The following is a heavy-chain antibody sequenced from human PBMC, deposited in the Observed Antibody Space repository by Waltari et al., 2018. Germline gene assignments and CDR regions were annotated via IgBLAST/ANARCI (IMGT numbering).Heavy chain of an antibody. CDR1: GFTFSSYA. CDR3: ARAPGGVTIFGVGRGWFDP. V-gene: IGHV3-30-3*01. Sequence: QVQLVESGGGVVQPGRSLRLSCAASGFTFSSYAMHWVRQAPGKGLEWVAVISYDGSNKTHANSRKGRFTISRDNSKNTLYLQMNSLRAEDTAVYYCARAPGGVTIFGVGRGWFDPWGQGTLVTVSS. CDR2: ISYDGSNK. J-gene: IGHJ5*02. D-gene: IGHD3-3*01.